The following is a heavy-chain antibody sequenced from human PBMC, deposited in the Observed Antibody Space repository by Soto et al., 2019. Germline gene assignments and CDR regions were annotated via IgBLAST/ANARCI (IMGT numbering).Heavy chain of an antibody. CDR1: GGSINSYY. Sequence: QVHLQESGPGLVKPSETLSLTCTVSGGSINSYYWSWVRQPPGKGLEWVGYIHYSGNTNYNPSFKSRVTISVDTSKNQFSLKLSSVTAADTAVYYCTRGNGYYIYWGQGTLVAVSS. J-gene: IGHJ4*02. CDR3: TRGNGYYIY. CDR2: IHYSGNT. D-gene: IGHD3-3*01. V-gene: IGHV4-59*01.